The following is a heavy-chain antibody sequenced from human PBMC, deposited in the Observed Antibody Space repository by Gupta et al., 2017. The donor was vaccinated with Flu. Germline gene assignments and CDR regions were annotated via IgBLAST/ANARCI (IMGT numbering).Heavy chain of an antibody. D-gene: IGHD6-19*01. Sequence: QVHLVQSGAAVKKPGASVRVSCKASGYTFIDYYIHWVRQAPGQGLEWMGWINPNTGVTNYAQKFQDRVTMTRDTSVTTAHMDLSRLKSDDSGIYYCTRVPTIAVAGTGYFQHWGQGTLVTVSS. CDR2: INPNTGVT. V-gene: IGHV1-2*02. CDR3: TRVPTIAVAGTGYFQH. J-gene: IGHJ1*01. CDR1: GYTFIDYY.